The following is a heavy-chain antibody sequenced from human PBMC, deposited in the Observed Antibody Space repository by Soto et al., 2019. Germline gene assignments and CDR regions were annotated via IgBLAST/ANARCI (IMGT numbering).Heavy chain of an antibody. J-gene: IGHJ6*02. Sequence: PGGSLRLSCAASGFIFSSYGMHWVRQAPGKGLEWVAVIAYDGSKKYYADSVKGRLTISRDNSKNTLYLQMNSLRAEDTAVYYCAKDSSGLIRDMDVWGQGTTVTVSS. CDR1: GFIFSSYG. D-gene: IGHD1-1*01. CDR3: AKDSSGLIRDMDV. V-gene: IGHV3-30*18. CDR2: IAYDGSKK.